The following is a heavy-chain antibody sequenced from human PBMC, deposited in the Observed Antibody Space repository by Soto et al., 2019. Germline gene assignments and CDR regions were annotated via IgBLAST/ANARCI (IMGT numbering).Heavy chain of an antibody. D-gene: IGHD1-1*01. CDR1: GYGFTTYG. V-gene: IGHV1-18*01. Sequence: QVLLVQSGAEVKKPGASVKVSCKGSGYGFTTYGITWVRQAPGQGLEWMAWISAHNGNTNYAQKLQGRVTVTRDTSTSTAYMELRSLRSDDTAVYYCARGRYGDYWGQGALVTVSS. CDR3: ARGRYGDY. CDR2: ISAHNGNT. J-gene: IGHJ4*02.